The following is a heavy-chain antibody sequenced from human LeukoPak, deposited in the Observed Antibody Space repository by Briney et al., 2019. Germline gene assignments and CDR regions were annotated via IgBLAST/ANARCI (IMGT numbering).Heavy chain of an antibody. CDR3: GRWKGVRHYYMDV. CDR1: GGSSSGYY. J-gene: IGHJ6*03. Sequence: SETLSLTCAVYGGSSSGYYWSWIRQPPGKGLEWIAEINDSGSTNYNPSLKSRVTISVDTSKKQSSLKLTSVTAADTAVYFCGRWKGVRHYYMDVWGKGTTVTVSS. D-gene: IGHD1-1*01. V-gene: IGHV4-34*01. CDR2: INDSGST.